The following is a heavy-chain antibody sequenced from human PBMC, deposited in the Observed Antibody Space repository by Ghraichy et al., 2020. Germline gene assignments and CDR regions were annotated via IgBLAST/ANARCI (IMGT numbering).Heavy chain of an antibody. CDR3: ARGYCSSTSCYLPPFDY. CDR2: IYSGGST. Sequence: GGSLRLSCAASGFTVSSNYMSWVRQAPGKGLEWVSVIYSGGSTYYADSVKGRFTISRDNSKNTLYLQMNSLRAEDTAVYYCARGYCSSTSCYLPPFDYWGQGTLVTVSS. V-gene: IGHV3-53*01. CDR1: GFTVSSNY. J-gene: IGHJ4*02. D-gene: IGHD2-2*01.